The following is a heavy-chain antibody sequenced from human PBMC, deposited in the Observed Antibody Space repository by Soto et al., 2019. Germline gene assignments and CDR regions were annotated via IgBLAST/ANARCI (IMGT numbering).Heavy chain of an antibody. J-gene: IGHJ4*02. V-gene: IGHV1-58*01. D-gene: IGHD2-2*01. CDR2: IVVGSGNT. CDR1: GFTFTSSA. CDR3: ATPVVFSQPLPESDY. Sequence: SVKVSCKASGFTFTSSAVQWVRQARGQRLEWIGWIVVGSGNTNYAQKFQERVTITRDMSTSTAYMELTSVTAADTAVYYCATPVVFSQPLPESDYWGQGTLVTVSS.